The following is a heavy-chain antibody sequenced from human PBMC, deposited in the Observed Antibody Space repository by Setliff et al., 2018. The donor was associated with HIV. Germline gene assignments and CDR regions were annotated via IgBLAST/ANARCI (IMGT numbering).Heavy chain of an antibody. Sequence: PGGSLRLSCSASGFPFRTYTMNWVRQAPGKGLEWVSSIHNEEFIFYADSVKGRFTISRDNTKNSVYLQMNSLRVEDTAMYYCTKDHLSGWASDCWGQGTLVTVSS. J-gene: IGHJ4*02. CDR2: IHNEEFI. CDR1: GFPFRTYT. CDR3: TKDHLSGWASDC. V-gene: IGHV3-21*01. D-gene: IGHD6-19*01.